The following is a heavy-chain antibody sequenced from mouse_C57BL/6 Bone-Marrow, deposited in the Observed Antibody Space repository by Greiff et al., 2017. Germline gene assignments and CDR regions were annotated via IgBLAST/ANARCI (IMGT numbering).Heavy chain of an antibody. D-gene: IGHD2-4*01. Sequence: QVQLQQPGAELVKPGASVKLSCKASGYTFTSYWMQWVQQRPGQGLEWIGEIDPSDSYTNYNQKFKGKATLTVDTTSNTAYMQLSSLTSEDSAVYYCARSDDYDGFAYWGQGTLVTVSA. J-gene: IGHJ3*01. V-gene: IGHV1-50*01. CDR2: IDPSDSYT. CDR3: ARSDDYDGFAY. CDR1: GYTFTSYW.